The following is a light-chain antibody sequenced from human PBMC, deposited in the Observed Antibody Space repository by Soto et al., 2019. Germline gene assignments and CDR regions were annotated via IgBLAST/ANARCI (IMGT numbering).Light chain of an antibody. Sequence: DNQMTQSPSSLSPSVGDRVTITCRASRSISDWLAWYQQKPGKAPELLIFDASNLKSGVSSRFSGSGSGTEFTLTISRLQPDDVATYYCLQYSSHPWTFGQGTKV. V-gene: IGKV1-5*01. J-gene: IGKJ1*01. CDR1: RSISDW. CDR2: DAS. CDR3: LQYSSHPWT.